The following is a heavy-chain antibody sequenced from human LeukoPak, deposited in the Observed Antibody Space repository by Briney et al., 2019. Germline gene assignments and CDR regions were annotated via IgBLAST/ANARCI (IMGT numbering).Heavy chain of an antibody. Sequence: KPGGSLRLPCVTSGFTFNLYTMNWVRQAPGKGLEWVSSITRSASPLYYADSVKGRFTISRDNARNSLYLQMNSLRDEDTAVYYCARSYYDNSGYYRHWGQGTLVSVSS. CDR3: ARSYYDNSGYYRH. CDR2: ITRSASPL. V-gene: IGHV3-21*01. J-gene: IGHJ1*01. D-gene: IGHD3-22*01. CDR1: GFTFNLYT.